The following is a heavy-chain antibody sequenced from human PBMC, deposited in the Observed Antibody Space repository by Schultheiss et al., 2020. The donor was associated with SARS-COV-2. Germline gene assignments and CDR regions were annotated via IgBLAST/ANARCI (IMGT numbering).Heavy chain of an antibody. D-gene: IGHD3-3*01. J-gene: IGHJ4*02. CDR1: RFTFSDYY. Sequence: GGSLRLSCAASRFTFSDYYMSWIRQAPGKGLEWVSYISSSGSTIYYADSVKGRFTISRDNAKNSLYLQMNSLRAEDTAVYYCARAYYDFWSGCPDYWGQGTLVNVSS. CDR3: ARAYYDFWSGCPDY. CDR2: ISSSGSTI. V-gene: IGHV3-11*04.